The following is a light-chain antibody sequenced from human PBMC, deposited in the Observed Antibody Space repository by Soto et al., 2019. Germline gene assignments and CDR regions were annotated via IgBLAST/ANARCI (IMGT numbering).Light chain of an antibody. CDR1: QPISSW. CDR2: DAS. V-gene: IGKV1-5*01. Sequence: DIQMTQSPPTLSASVGDRVTITCRASQPISSWLAWYHQKPGKAPKLLIYDASNLESGVPSRFSGSGSGTEFTLTISSLQPEDSGIHYCQQYENYWTFGQGTKVEIK. J-gene: IGKJ1*01. CDR3: QQYENYWT.